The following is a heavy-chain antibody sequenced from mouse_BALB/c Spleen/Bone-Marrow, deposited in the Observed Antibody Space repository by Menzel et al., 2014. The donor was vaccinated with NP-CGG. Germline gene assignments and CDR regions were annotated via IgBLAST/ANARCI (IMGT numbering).Heavy chain of an antibody. CDR1: GYTFTDYE. D-gene: IGHD2-3*01. Sequence: QVQLKESGAELVRPGASVKLSCKALGYTFTDYEIHWVKQTPVHGLEWIGAIHPRSGGTAYNQKFKGKATLTADQSSSIAYMELSSLASEDSAVYYCTRDGDGYYPYTLDNWGQGTSVTVSS. CDR2: IHPRSGGT. J-gene: IGHJ4*01. V-gene: IGHV1-15*01. CDR3: TRDGDGYYPYTLDN.